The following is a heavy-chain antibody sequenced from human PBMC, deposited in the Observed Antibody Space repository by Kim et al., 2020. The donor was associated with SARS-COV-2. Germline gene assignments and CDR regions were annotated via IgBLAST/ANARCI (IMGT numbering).Heavy chain of an antibody. J-gene: IGHJ4*02. CDR3: ATWHRIAVALDNY. D-gene: IGHD6-19*01. V-gene: IGHV1-24*01. Sequence: YAQKVQGRVTMTEDTSTDTAYMELSSLRSEDTAVYYCATWHRIAVALDNYWGQGTLVTVSS.